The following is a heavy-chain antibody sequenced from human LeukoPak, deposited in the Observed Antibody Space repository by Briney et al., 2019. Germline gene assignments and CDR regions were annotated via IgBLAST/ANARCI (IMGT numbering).Heavy chain of an antibody. CDR3: ARAPEYYDSSGYYGLLLQPDY. D-gene: IGHD3-22*01. CDR1: GYTFTSYG. Sequence: ASVKVSCKASGYTFTSYGISWVRQAPGQGLEWMGWISAYNGKTNFAQKLQGRVTMTTDTSTSTAYMELRSLRSDDTAVYYCARAPEYYDSSGYYGLLLQPDYWGQGTLVTVSS. CDR2: ISAYNGKT. V-gene: IGHV1-18*01. J-gene: IGHJ4*02.